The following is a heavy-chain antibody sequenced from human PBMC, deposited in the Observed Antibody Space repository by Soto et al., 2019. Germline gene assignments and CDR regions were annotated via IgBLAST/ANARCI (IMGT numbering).Heavy chain of an antibody. CDR3: ARLRLDIVVVVAGGMDV. J-gene: IGHJ6*02. CDR2: MNPNSGNT. Sequence: GASVKVSCKASGYTFTSYDINWVRQATGQGLEWMGWMNPNSGNTGYAQKFQGRVTMTRNTSISTAYMELSRLRSDDTAVYYCARLRLDIVVVVAGGMDVWGQGTTVTVSS. CDR1: GYTFTSYD. D-gene: IGHD2-15*01. V-gene: IGHV1-8*01.